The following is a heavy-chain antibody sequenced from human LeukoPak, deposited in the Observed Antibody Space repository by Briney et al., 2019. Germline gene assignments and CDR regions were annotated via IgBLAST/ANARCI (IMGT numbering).Heavy chain of an antibody. CDR1: GFTFRAHA. Sequence: PGGSLRLSCAASGFTFRAHAMHWVRQAPGKGLEWVAVIWYDGGKKYYADSVKGRFTISRDNSKNTLYLQMNSLRVEDMAVYYCARDMGGSGSQPDYWGQGTLVTVSS. J-gene: IGHJ4*02. V-gene: IGHV3-33*01. D-gene: IGHD3-10*01. CDR3: ARDMGGSGSQPDY. CDR2: IWYDGGKK.